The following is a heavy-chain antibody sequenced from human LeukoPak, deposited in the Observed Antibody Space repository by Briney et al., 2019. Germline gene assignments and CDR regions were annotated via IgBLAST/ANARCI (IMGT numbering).Heavy chain of an antibody. CDR1: GFTFSSAY. CDR2: ISGSGGST. Sequence: PGGSLRLSCIASGFTFSSAYMSWVRQAPGKGLEWVSAISGSGGSTYYADSVKGRFTISRDNSKNTLYLQMNSLRAEDTAVYYCAKGFLEWPFFDYWGQGTLVTVSS. V-gene: IGHV3-23*01. CDR3: AKGFLEWPFFDY. J-gene: IGHJ4*02. D-gene: IGHD3-3*01.